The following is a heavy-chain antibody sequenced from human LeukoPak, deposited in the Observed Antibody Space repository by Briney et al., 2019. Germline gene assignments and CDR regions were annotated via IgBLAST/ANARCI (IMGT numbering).Heavy chain of an antibody. CDR3: ARVPCSSSWHFDY. J-gene: IGHJ4*02. Sequence: PGGSLRLSCAASGFTFSSYWMHWVRKAPGKGLVWVSRINSDGSSTSYADSVKGRFTISRDNAKNTLYLQMNSLKAEDTAVYYCARVPCSSSWHFDYWGQGTLVTVSS. CDR2: INSDGSST. CDR1: GFTFSSYW. D-gene: IGHD6-13*01. V-gene: IGHV3-74*01.